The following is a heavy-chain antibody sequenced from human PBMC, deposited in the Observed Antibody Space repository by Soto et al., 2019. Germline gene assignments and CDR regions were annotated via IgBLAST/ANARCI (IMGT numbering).Heavy chain of an antibody. CDR3: AKRGVDTFGLSY. J-gene: IGHJ4*02. CDR2: INTDGSST. D-gene: IGHD3-10*01. Sequence: EVQLVESGGGLVKPGGSLELSCAVSGFTLSTFWMHGVRQAPGGGLVWVSRINTDGSSTSYADSVKGRFTISRDNAKNTLYLQMNSLRVEDTAMYYCAKRGVDTFGLSYWGQGTLVTVSS. V-gene: IGHV3-74*01. CDR1: GFTLSTFW.